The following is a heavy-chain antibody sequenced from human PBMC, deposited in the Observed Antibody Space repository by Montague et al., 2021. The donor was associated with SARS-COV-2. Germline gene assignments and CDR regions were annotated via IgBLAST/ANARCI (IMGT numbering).Heavy chain of an antibody. J-gene: IGHJ6*02. CDR1: GFTFSSYS. D-gene: IGHD5-18*01. Sequence: SLRLSCAASGFTFSSYSMNWVRQAPGKGLEWVSSISSSSSYIYYADSVKGRFTISRDNAKNSLYLQMNSLRAEDTAVYYCARDYDYRGTAMDPYYYYGIDVWGQGTMVTVSS. CDR2: ISSSSSYI. V-gene: IGHV3-21*01. CDR3: ARDYDYRGTAMDPYYYYGIDV.